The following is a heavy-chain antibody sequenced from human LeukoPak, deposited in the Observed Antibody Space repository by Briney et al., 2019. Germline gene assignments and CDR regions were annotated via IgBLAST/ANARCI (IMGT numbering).Heavy chain of an antibody. Sequence: MSSQTLSLTCTVSGGSIISENYFWSWLRQQPGKGLEWIGYIYYSGSAHYNPSLSSRVTMSVDTSENRFSLNLMSVTAADTAVYYCAREVIERTGADNAFDIWGQGTMVTVSS. J-gene: IGHJ3*02. D-gene: IGHD1-1*01. CDR1: GGSIISENYF. CDR2: IYYSGSA. V-gene: IGHV4-31*03. CDR3: AREVIERTGADNAFDI.